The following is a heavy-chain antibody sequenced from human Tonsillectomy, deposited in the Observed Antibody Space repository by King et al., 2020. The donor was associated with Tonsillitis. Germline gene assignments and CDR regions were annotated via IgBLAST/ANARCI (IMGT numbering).Heavy chain of an antibody. Sequence: VQLVESGGGLVQPGRSLRLSCAASGFTFDDYAMHWVRQAPGKGLEWVSSISWNSGSIGYADSVQGRFTISRDNAKNSLYLQMNSLRPEDTALYYCAKDRYRDGYNCFDYWGQGTLVTVSS. V-gene: IGHV3-9*01. CDR1: GFTFDDYA. CDR2: ISWNSGSI. D-gene: IGHD5-24*01. CDR3: AKDRYRDGYNCFDY. J-gene: IGHJ4*02.